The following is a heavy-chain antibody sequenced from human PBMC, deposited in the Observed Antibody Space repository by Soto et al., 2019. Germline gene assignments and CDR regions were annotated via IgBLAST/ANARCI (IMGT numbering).Heavy chain of an antibody. CDR1: GASMSSYY. D-gene: IGHD4-17*01. J-gene: IGHJ5*02. Sequence: PSETLSLTCTVSGASMSSYYWSWIRQPPGKGLEWIGYISYSGMTNYSPSLKSRVNISVDTSKNQFSLKLSSVTAADTAVYYCARSDYGDYAWFDPWGQGTLVTVSS. V-gene: IGHV4-59*12. CDR3: ARSDYGDYAWFDP. CDR2: ISYSGMT.